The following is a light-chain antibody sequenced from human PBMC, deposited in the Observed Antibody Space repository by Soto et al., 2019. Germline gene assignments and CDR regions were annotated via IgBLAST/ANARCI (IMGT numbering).Light chain of an antibody. CDR1: QSVNSN. CDR2: DAS. Sequence: EIVMTQSPATLSVSPGERATLSCRASQSVNSNLAWYRQKPGQAPRLLISDASTRATGVPARFSGSGSGTEFTLTIISLQSEDSGIYYCQQENVWPPLTFGGGTKVEIK. V-gene: IGKV3-15*01. J-gene: IGKJ4*01. CDR3: QQENVWPPLT.